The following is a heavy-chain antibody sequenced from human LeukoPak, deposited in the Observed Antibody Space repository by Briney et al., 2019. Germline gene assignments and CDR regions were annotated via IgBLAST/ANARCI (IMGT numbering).Heavy chain of an antibody. D-gene: IGHD5-18*01. Sequence: TSETVSLNCAVYVGTFSGYYWGWISQPPGHGLLWSVEINHSGSTYYNPSVKSRVTISGDTAKNQFSLKVSSVTAADTAVYYCARDLGRGEGYSYGPFDYWGEGTLVTVSS. CDR1: VGTFSGYY. CDR2: INHSGST. CDR3: ARDLGRGEGYSYGPFDY. V-gene: IGHV4-34*01. J-gene: IGHJ4*02.